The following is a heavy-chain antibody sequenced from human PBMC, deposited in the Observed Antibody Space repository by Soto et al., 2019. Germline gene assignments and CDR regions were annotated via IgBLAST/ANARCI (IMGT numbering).Heavy chain of an antibody. CDR1: GCTFDDYA. CDR2: ISWNSGII. J-gene: IGHJ3*01. CDR3: TKDSEWGGTHLNHAFDV. D-gene: IGHD1-26*01. V-gene: IGHV3-9*01. Sequence: EMQLVESGGGLVQPGRSLSLSCAASGCTFDDYAMHWVRQPPGKGLEWVAGISWNSGIIQYADSVKGRFTISRDSPKNALFLQMNSLKPEDTALYYSTKDSEWGGTHLNHAFDVWGQGTMVSVSS.